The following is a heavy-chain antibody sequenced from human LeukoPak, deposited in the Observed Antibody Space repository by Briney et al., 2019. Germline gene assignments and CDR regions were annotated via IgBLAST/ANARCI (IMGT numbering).Heavy chain of an antibody. Sequence: ASVEVSCKASGYTFTSYDINWVRQATGQGLEWMGWMNPNSGNTGYAQKFQGRVTMTRNTSISTAYMELSSLRSEDTAVYYCAAPSSDIVVVPAAIAGYYYYYYMDVWGKGTTVTVSS. D-gene: IGHD2-2*01. V-gene: IGHV1-8*01. CDR1: GYTFTSYD. CDR3: AAPSSDIVVVPAAIAGYYYYYYMDV. J-gene: IGHJ6*03. CDR2: MNPNSGNT.